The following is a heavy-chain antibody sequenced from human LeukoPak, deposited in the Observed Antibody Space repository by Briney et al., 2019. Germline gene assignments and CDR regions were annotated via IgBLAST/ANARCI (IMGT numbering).Heavy chain of an antibody. Sequence: ASVKVSCKASGYTFTGHYIHWVRQAPGQGLEWMGWISAYNGDTNYAQKLQGRVTMTTDTSTSTAYMELRSLRSDDTAVYYCAVRNRSSWSPFDFWGQGTLVTVSS. V-gene: IGHV1-18*04. CDR2: ISAYNGDT. CDR1: GYTFTGHY. D-gene: IGHD6-13*01. CDR3: AVRNRSSWSPFDF. J-gene: IGHJ4*02.